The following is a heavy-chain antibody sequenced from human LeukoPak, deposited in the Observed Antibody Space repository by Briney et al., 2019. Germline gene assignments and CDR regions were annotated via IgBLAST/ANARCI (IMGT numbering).Heavy chain of an antibody. CDR1: GFTFEDYG. J-gene: IGHJ4*02. D-gene: IGHD5-12*01. CDR3: ASDWVANGFDY. V-gene: IGHV3-21*01. CDR2: ISSSSSYI. Sequence: GGSLRLSCVGSGFTFEDYGMSWVRQAPGKGLEWVSSISSSSSYIYYADSVKGRFTISRDNAKNSLYLQMNSLRAEDTAVYYCASDWVANGFDYGGQGTLVTVSS.